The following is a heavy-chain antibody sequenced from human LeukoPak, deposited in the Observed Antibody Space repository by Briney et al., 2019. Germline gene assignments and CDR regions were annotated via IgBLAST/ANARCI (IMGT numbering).Heavy chain of an antibody. CDR2: IYYSGST. CDR1: GGSISTYA. CDR3: ARDYYDNRDDAFDI. D-gene: IGHD3-22*01. J-gene: IGHJ3*02. Sequence: MTSETLSLTCTVSGGSISTYAWSWIRQPPGKGLEWIGYIYYSGSTNYNPSLKSRVTISVDTSKSQFSLKLSSVTAADTAVYYCARDYYDNRDDAFDIWGQGTMVTVSS. V-gene: IGHV4-59*01.